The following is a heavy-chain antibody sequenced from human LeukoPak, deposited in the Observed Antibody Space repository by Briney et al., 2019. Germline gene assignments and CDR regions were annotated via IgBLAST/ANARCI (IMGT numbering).Heavy chain of an antibody. CDR3: ASSNYYASYYYYMDV. J-gene: IGHJ6*03. D-gene: IGHD3-10*01. Sequence: GGSLRLSCAASGLTVSSNYMSWVRQAPGKGLEWVSVIYSGGSTYYADSVKGRFTISRDNSKNTLYLQMNSLRAEDTAVYYCASSNYYASYYYYMDVWGKGTTVTISS. V-gene: IGHV3-53*01. CDR2: IYSGGST. CDR1: GLTVSSNY.